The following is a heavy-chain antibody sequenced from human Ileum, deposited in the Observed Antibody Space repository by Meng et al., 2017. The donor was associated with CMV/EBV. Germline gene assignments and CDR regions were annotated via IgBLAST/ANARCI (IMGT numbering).Heavy chain of an antibody. D-gene: IGHD6-13*01. CDR3: ARGRTAAAY. Sequence: SLTCTVSGGSVSSGSQYWSWIRQPPGKGLEWIGCIYYSGSTNYNPSLKNRVTISVDTSNNQFSLKLSSVTAADTAVYYCARGRTAAAYWGQGTLVTVSS. V-gene: IGHV4-61*01. CDR2: IYYSGST. CDR1: GGSVSSGSQY. J-gene: IGHJ4*02.